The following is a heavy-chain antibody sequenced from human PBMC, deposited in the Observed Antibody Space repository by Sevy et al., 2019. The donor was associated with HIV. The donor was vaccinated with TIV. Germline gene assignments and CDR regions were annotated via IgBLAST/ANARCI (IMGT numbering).Heavy chain of an antibody. CDR3: AKDYEFGSGSLMGLFDY. CDR1: GFTFTNYA. CDR2: IRGGGSST. V-gene: IGHV3-23*01. D-gene: IGHD3-10*01. J-gene: IGHJ4*02. Sequence: GGSLRLSCVASGFTFTNYAMSWVRQAPGKGLEWVSAIRGGGSSTYYADSVKGRFTISRDNSKNTVYLQMNSLRAEDTALYYCAKDYEFGSGSLMGLFDYRGQGTLVTVSS.